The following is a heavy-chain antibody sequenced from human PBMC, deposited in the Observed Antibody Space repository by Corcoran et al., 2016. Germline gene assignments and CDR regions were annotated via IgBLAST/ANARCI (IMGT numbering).Heavy chain of an antibody. D-gene: IGHD5-18*01. CDR2: IKYDGSEK. V-gene: IGHV3-7*03. Sequence: EVQLEESGGGLVQPGGSLRLSCSASGFIFSTSWMSWVRQAPGKGLEWVANIKYDGSEKYYVDSVKGRFTISRDNAKSSLYLQLNSLRAEDTALYYCVRGREYIRYCGQGTLSTVSS. J-gene: IGHJ4*02. CDR3: VRGREYIRY. CDR1: GFIFSTSW.